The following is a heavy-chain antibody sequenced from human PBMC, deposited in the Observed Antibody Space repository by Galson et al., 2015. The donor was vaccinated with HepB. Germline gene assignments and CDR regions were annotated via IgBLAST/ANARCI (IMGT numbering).Heavy chain of an antibody. CDR3: ARGMVGRSSSSTYYFDY. V-gene: IGHV3-30-3*01. Sequence: SLRLSCAASGFTFSSYAMHWVRQAPGKGLEWVAVISYDGSNKYYADSVKGRFTISRDNSKNTLYLQMNSLRAEDTAVYYCARGMVGRSSSSTYYFDYWGQGTLVTVSS. CDR1: GFTFSSYA. CDR2: ISYDGSNK. D-gene: IGHD6-6*01. J-gene: IGHJ4*02.